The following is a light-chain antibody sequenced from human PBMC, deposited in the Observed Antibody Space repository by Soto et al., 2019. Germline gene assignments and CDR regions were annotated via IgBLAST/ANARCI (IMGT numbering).Light chain of an antibody. CDR3: QQRRSWPIT. J-gene: IGKJ5*01. V-gene: IGKV3-11*01. CDR1: QSLNIY. CDR2: DAS. Sequence: EIVLTQSPATLSLSPGERATLSCRASQSLNIYLAWYQQKPGQAPRLLIYDASNRATGIPARFSGSGSETDFTLTISSLEPEDFSVDYCQQRRSWPITFGQGTRLVIK.